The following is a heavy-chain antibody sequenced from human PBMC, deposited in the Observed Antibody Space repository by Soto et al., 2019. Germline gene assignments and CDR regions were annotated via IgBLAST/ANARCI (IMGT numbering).Heavy chain of an antibody. Sequence: QVQLVQSGAEVKKPGSSVKVSCKASGGTFSSYSINWVRQAPGQGLEWMGEIIPIFGTANYAQKFQGRVTITADGSTSTAYMALSSLRSEDTAVYYCARDGGRHSGGIDYWGQGTLVTVSS. CDR2: IIPIFGTA. D-gene: IGHD1-26*01. CDR3: ARDGGRHSGGIDY. CDR1: GGTFSSYS. V-gene: IGHV1-69*01. J-gene: IGHJ4*02.